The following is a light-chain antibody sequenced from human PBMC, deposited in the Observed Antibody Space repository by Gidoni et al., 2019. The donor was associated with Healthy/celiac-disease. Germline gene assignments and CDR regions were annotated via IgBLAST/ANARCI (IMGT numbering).Light chain of an antibody. J-gene: IGKJ3*01. CDR3: QQYNSYSIT. CDR1: QSISSW. CDR2: DAS. V-gene: IGKV1-5*01. Sequence: DSQMTQSPSTLSASVGDRVTITCRASQSISSWLAWYQQKPGKAPKLLIYDASSLESGVPSRFSGSGSGTEFTLAISSLQPDDFATYYCQQYNSYSITFXPXTKVDIK.